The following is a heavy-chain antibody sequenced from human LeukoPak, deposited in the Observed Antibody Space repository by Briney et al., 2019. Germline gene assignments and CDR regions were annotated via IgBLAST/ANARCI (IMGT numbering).Heavy chain of an antibody. CDR3: ARDANYDYLDY. D-gene: IGHD4/OR15-4a*01. J-gene: IGHJ4*01. CDR1: GFTFSGYG. CDR2: IWYDGAKK. V-gene: IGHV3-33*01. Sequence: PGRSLRLSCEASGFTFSGYGVHWVRQAPGKGPEWVAFIWYDGAKKYCVDSVKGRFTISRDNSKNTLYLQMNSLRVEDTAVYYCARDANYDYLDYWGQGTLVTVSS.